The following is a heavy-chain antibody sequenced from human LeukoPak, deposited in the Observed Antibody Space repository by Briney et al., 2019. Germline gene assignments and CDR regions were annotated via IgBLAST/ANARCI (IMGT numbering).Heavy chain of an antibody. D-gene: IGHD5-12*01. J-gene: IGHJ4*02. CDR3: ARTGGYSGYDSTAVAGTRATFDY. V-gene: IGHV1-3*01. CDR1: GYTFTSYA. CDR2: INAGNGNT. Sequence: ASVKVSCKASGYTFTSYAMHWVRQAPGQRLEWMGWINAGNGNTKYSQKFQGRVTITRDTSASTAYMELSSLRSEDTAVYYCARTGGYSGYDSTAVAGTRATFDYWGQGTLVTVSS.